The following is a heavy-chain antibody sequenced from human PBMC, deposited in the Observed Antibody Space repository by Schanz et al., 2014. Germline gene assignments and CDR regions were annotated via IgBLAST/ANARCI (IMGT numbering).Heavy chain of an antibody. CDR2: IWYDGSNK. J-gene: IGHJ4*02. CDR3: ARVRYDILTDYYTEYYFDS. Sequence: QVQLVESGGGVVQPGRSLRLSCAASGFTFSKYGMHWVRQAPGKGLEWVAVIWYDGSNKDYADSVKGRFTISRDNAKNLVYLQMNSLRAEDTAVYYCARVRYDILTDYYTEYYFDSWGQGTLVAVSS. V-gene: IGHV3-33*01. CDR1: GFTFSKYG. D-gene: IGHD3-9*01.